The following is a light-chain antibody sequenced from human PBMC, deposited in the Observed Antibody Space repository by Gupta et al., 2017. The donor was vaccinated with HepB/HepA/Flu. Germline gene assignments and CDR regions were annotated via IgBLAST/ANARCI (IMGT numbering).Light chain of an antibody. CDR2: GNN. Sequence: QSVLPQSPSVSGAPGPRVTIPCTGTRSNIGAAFDVHWYRQVPGTPPKVLIYGNNNRPSGVPDRFSGSKSGTSASLTITGLQAEDEADYYCQSYDNNLNAWVFGGGTKLSVL. J-gene: IGLJ3*02. CDR1: RSNIGAAFD. V-gene: IGLV1-40*01. CDR3: QSYDNNLNAWV.